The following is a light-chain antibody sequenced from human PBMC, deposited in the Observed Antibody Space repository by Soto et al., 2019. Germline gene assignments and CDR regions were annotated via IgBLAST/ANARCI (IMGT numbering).Light chain of an antibody. CDR1: SSDAGGYKY. CDR3: SLYTSSSTLGV. Sequence: QSVLTQPASVSGSPGQSITISCTGTSSDAGGYKYVSWYQQHPGKAPKLMIYDVSNRPSGVSNRFSGSKSGNTASLTISGLQAEDEADYYCSLYTSSSTLGVFGTGTKLTVL. CDR2: DVS. J-gene: IGLJ1*01. V-gene: IGLV2-14*01.